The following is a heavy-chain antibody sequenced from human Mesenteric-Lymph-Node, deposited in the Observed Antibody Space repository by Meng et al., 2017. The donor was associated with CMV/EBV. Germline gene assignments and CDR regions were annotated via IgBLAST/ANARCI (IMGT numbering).Heavy chain of an antibody. J-gene: IGHJ5*02. CDR1: GYNFTSNW. CDR2: IYPDDSDT. Sequence: GGSLRLSCKGSGYNFTSNWVGWVRQMPGKGLEWMGIIYPDDSDTSYSPSFQGQVTISADRSIYTAYLQWSSLKASDTAIYYCATTGVRGVITWFDRWGQGTLVTVSS. V-gene: IGHV5-51*01. D-gene: IGHD3-10*01. CDR3: ATTGVRGVITWFDR.